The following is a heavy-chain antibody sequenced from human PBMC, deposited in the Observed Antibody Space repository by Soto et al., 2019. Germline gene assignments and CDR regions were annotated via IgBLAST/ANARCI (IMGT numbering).Heavy chain of an antibody. CDR3: ARDRGHAAAGDYYYYGMDV. V-gene: IGHV3-33*01. CDR2: IWYDGSNK. CDR1: GFTFSSYG. Sequence: GGSLRLSCAASGFTFSSYGMHWVRQAPGKGLEWVAVIWYDGSNKYYADSVKGRFTISRDNSKNTLYLQMNSLRAEDTAVYYCARDRGHAAAGDYYYYGMDVWGQGTTVTVSS. D-gene: IGHD6-13*01. J-gene: IGHJ6*02.